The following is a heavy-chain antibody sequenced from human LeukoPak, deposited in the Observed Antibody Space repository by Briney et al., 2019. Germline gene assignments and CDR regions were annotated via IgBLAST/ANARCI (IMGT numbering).Heavy chain of an antibody. J-gene: IGHJ4*02. D-gene: IGHD3-10*01. CDR1: GYTFTGYY. V-gene: IGHV1-2*02. CDR3: ARDHVLLWFGETPSYYFDY. Sequence: GASVKVSCKASGYTFTGYYMHWVRQAPGQGLEWMGWINHNSGGTNYAQKFQGRVTMTRDTSISTAYMELSRLRSDDTAVYYCARDHVLLWFGETPSYYFDYWGQGTLVTVSS. CDR2: INHNSGGT.